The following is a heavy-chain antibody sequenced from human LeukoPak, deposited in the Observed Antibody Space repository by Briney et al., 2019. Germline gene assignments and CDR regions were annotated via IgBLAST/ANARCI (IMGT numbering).Heavy chain of an antibody. CDR2: INPSGGSSGGST. J-gene: IGHJ4*02. V-gene: IGHV1-46*01. CDR3: ARGGYIYGSFDN. Sequence: ASVKVSCKASGCSFTNYYLHWVRQAPGQGLEYMGIINPSGGSSGGSTTYAQRFQGRVSMTRDTSTSTVYMELSNLRSDDTAVYYCARGGYIYGSFDNWGQGTLVTVSS. CDR1: GCSFTNYY. D-gene: IGHD5-18*01.